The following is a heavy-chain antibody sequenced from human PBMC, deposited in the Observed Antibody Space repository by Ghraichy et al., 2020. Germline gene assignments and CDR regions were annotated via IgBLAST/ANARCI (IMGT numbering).Heavy chain of an antibody. D-gene: IGHD2-2*01. V-gene: IGHV1-69*06. Sequence: SVKVSCKASGGTFSSYAISWVRQAPGQGLEWMGGIIPIFGTANYAQKFQGRVTITADKSTSTAYMELSSLRSEDTAVYYCARAGIVVVPAAIRDYYYYGMDVWGQGTTVTVSS. CDR3: ARAGIVVVPAAIRDYYYYGMDV. CDR1: GGTFSSYA. CDR2: IIPIFGTA. J-gene: IGHJ6*02.